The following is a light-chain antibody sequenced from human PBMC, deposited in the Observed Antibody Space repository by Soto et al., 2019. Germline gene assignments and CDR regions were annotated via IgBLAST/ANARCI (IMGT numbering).Light chain of an antibody. Sequence: LTQPAAVSASPGQSITISCPGTSSDVGGYNYVSWYQQHPGKAPKFMIYDVSNRPSGVSNRFSGSKSGNTASLTISGLQAEDEADYYCCSYTASNTRQIVFGTGTKVTVL. J-gene: IGLJ1*01. CDR3: CSYTASNTRQIV. V-gene: IGLV2-14*01. CDR1: SSDVGGYNY. CDR2: DVS.